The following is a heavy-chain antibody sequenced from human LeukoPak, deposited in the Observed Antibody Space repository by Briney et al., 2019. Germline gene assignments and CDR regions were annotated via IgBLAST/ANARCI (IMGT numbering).Heavy chain of an antibody. V-gene: IGHV4-39*01. CDR3: ARHYTAGWGFEKYGSGPQIYYYMDV. CDR1: GGSISSSSYY. D-gene: IGHD3-10*01. J-gene: IGHJ6*03. CDR2: IYYSGST. Sequence: PSETLSLTCTVPGGSISSSSYYWGWIRQPPGKGLEWIGSIYYSGSTYYNPSLKSRVTISVDTSKNQFSLKLSSVTAADTAVYYCARHYTAGWGFEKYGSGPQIYYYMDVWGKGTTVTVSS.